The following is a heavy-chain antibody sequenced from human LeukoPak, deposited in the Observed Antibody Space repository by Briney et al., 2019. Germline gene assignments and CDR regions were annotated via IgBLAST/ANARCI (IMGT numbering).Heavy chain of an antibody. CDR2: INWNGGST. D-gene: IGHD3-22*01. Sequence: PGGSLRLSCAASGFTFDDYGMSWVRQAPGKGLEWVSGINWNGGSTGYADSVKGRFTISRDNAKSSLYLQMNSLRAEDTALYYCARNKKATYYYDSSGYYTGYDAFDIWGQGTMVTVSS. V-gene: IGHV3-20*04. CDR1: GFTFDDYG. J-gene: IGHJ3*02. CDR3: ARNKKATYYYDSSGYYTGYDAFDI.